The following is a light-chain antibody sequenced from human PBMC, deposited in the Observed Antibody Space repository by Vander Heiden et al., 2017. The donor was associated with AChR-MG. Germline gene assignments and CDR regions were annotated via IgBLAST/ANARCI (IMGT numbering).Light chain of an antibody. J-gene: IGLJ2*01. CDR3: SSYAGSYTVV. CDR1: SSDVGGYNY. V-gene: IGLV2-11*01. CDR2: DVS. Sequence: QSALTQPRSVSGSPGLSVTISCTGTSSDVGGYNYVSWYQQHPGKAPKLMIYDVSKRPSGVPDRFSGSRSGNTASLTISGLQAEDEADYYCSSYAGSYTVVFGGGTKLTVL.